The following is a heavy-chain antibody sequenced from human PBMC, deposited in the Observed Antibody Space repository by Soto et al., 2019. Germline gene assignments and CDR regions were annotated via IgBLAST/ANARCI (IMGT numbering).Heavy chain of an antibody. CDR2: ISYAGNDN. Sequence: GGSLRLSCAASGFTLSSYVMHWVRQAPGKGLEWVARISYAGNDNYYADSVKGRFTISRDNSKKTLYLQMTSLRADDTAVYYCARDRQQWLEPAGGALPFWGQGPMVTVSS. V-gene: IGHV3-30-3*01. J-gene: IGHJ3*01. CDR3: ARDRQQWLEPAGGALPF. D-gene: IGHD6-19*01. CDR1: GFTLSSYV.